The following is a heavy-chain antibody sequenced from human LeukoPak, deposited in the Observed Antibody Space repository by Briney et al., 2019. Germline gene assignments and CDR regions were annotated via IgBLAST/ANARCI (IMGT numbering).Heavy chain of an antibody. CDR1: GFTFSSYA. J-gene: IGHJ5*02. CDR2: ISYDGSNK. D-gene: IGHD6-13*01. Sequence: PGRSLRLSCAASGFTFSSYAMHWVRQAPGKGLEWVAVISYDGSNKYYADSVKGRFTISRDNSKNTLYLQMNSLRAEDTAVYYCARLAAAGYRGRFDPWGQGTLVTVSS. CDR3: ARLAAAGYRGRFDP. V-gene: IGHV3-30*04.